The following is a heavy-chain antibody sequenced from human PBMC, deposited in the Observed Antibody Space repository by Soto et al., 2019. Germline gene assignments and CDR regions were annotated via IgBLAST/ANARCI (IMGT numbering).Heavy chain of an antibody. Sequence: ASVKVSCKASGYTFTSYDINWVRQATGQGLEWMGWMNPNSGNTGYVQKFQGRVTMTRNTSISTAYMELSSLRSEDTAVYYCASCQWGYYYYGMDVWGQGATVTVSS. V-gene: IGHV1-8*01. J-gene: IGHJ6*02. CDR1: GYTFTSYD. CDR2: MNPNSGNT. CDR3: ASCQWGYYYYGMDV. D-gene: IGHD2-8*01.